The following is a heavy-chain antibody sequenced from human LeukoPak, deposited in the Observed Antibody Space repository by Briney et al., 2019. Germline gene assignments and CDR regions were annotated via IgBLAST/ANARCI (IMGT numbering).Heavy chain of an antibody. CDR1: GFTFSSYW. CDR3: ARGGSSSSGNFDY. CDR2: IKEDGSEK. V-gene: IGHV3-7*02. Sequence: PGGSLRLSCAASGFTFSSYWMNWVRQAPGKGLEWVANIKEDGSEKYYVDSVKGRFTISRDNAKNSLYLQMNSLRAEDTAVYYCARGGSSSSGNFDYWGQGTLVGVSS. D-gene: IGHD6-6*01. J-gene: IGHJ4*02.